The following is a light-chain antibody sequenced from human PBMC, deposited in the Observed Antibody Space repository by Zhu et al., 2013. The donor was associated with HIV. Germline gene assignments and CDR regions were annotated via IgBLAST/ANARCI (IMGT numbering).Light chain of an antibody. J-gene: IGKJ1*01. CDR1: QSLLHSNGYTY. Sequence: DIVMTQSPLFLAVTPGEPASISCRSSQSLLHSNGYTYLDWYLQKPGQSPQLLIYLGSTRASGVPDRFSGSGSGTDFTLKISRVEADDVGVYYCMQTLQTLWTFGQGTKVEIK. CDR3: MQTLQTLWT. V-gene: IGKV2-28*01. CDR2: LGS.